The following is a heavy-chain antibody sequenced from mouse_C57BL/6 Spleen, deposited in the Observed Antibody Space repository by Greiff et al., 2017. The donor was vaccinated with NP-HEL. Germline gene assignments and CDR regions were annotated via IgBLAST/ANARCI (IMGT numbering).Heavy chain of an antibody. CDR3: AREPTYYAMDY. Sequence: EVMLVESGAELVKPGASVKLSCTASGFTITDYYMHWVRQRTEQGLEWIGRIDPEDGDTKYVPKFQGKATITADTSSNTAYLQLRSLTSEDTAVYYCAREPTYYAMDYWGQGTSVTVSS. V-gene: IGHV14-2*01. CDR1: GFTITDYY. J-gene: IGHJ4*01. D-gene: IGHD6-5*01. CDR2: IDPEDGDT.